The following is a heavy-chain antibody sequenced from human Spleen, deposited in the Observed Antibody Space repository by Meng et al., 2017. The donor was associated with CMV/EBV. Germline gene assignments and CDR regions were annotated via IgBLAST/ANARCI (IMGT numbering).Heavy chain of an antibody. J-gene: IGHJ4*02. CDR3: AKVLGYCSSTSCRPVFDY. CDR2: ISGSGGST. V-gene: IGHV3-23*01. CDR1: GFTFNDYY. D-gene: IGHD2-2*01. Sequence: GGSLRLSCAASGFTFNDYYMTWIRQAPGKGLEWVSAISGSGGSTYYADSVKGRFTISRDNSKNTLYLQMNSLRAEDTAVYYCAKVLGYCSSTSCRPVFDYWGQGTLVTVSS.